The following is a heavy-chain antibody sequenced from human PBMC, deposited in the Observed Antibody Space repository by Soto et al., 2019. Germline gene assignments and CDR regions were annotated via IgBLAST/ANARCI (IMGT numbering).Heavy chain of an antibody. J-gene: IGHJ4*02. V-gene: IGHV3-23*01. CDR2: ISGSGSNT. CDR3: TTGEERTSNWYGKFAS. Sequence: EVQLMESGGGLEQPGGSLRLSCAASGFTFNNFAMSWVRQAPGKGLEWVSAISGSGSNTYYADSVKGRFTISRDNSKNTVSLQMNSLRVEDTAVYHCTTGEERTSNWYGKFASWGQGTLVTVSS. D-gene: IGHD6-13*01. CDR1: GFTFNNFA.